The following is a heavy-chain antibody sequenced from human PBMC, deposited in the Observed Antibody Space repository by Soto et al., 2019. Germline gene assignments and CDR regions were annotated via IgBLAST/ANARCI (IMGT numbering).Heavy chain of an antibody. CDR2: IWYDGSNK. Sequence: QVQLVESGGGVAQPGRSLRLSCTVSGFTFSGHAMHWVRQAPGKGVVWVTQIWYDGSNKNYAESVKGRFTISRDNSKNTLYLQMNSLRVEDTAVYYCARDGQGLAPYALDVWGQGTSVTVSS. J-gene: IGHJ6*02. CDR1: GFTFSGHA. CDR3: ARDGQGLAPYALDV. D-gene: IGHD6-19*01. V-gene: IGHV3-33*01.